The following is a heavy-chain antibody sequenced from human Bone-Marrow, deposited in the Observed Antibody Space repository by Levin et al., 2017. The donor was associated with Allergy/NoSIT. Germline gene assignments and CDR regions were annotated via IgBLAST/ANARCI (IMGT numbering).Heavy chain of an antibody. CDR2: INPHSGGT. J-gene: IGHJ6*03. CDR3: ARDFVVVEGAPPYFSTSRLTYYCYLDV. D-gene: IGHD2-15*01. CDR1: GYTFTDYS. Sequence: ASVKVSCKASGYTFTDYSMHWVRQAPGQGLEWMGWINPHSGGTNYAQKFQGRVTMTRDTSISTAYLELSRLRSDDTAVYYCARDFVVVEGAPPYFSTSRLTYYCYLDVWGQGTTVTVS. V-gene: IGHV1-2*02.